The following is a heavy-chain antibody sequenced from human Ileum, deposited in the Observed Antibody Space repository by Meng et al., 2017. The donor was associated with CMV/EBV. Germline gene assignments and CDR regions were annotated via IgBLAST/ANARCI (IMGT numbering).Heavy chain of an antibody. Sequence: GGSLRLSCAASGFTFSSYAMTWVRQAPGKGLEWVSMVYSSATSTFYADSVRGRFTISRDNAKNSLYLQMNSLRAEDTAVYYCASLIGGGSRAFWGQGTLVTVSS. CDR3: ASLIGGGSRAF. V-gene: IGHV3-23*05. CDR1: GFTFSSYA. CDR2: VYSSATST. D-gene: IGHD7-27*01. J-gene: IGHJ4*02.